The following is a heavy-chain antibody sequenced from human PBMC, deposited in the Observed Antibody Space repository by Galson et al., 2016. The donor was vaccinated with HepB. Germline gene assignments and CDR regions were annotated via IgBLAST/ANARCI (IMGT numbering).Heavy chain of an antibody. Sequence: SLRLSCAASGFTFSNYALSWVRQAPGKGLEWVSGISGNGGTLDYADSVKGRFTISRDDSKNTLYLHLSSLRAEDTAVYYCVGVGGTKFHWGQGTLVTVSS. CDR1: GFTFSNYA. V-gene: IGHV3-23*01. CDR2: ISGNGGTL. D-gene: IGHD1-26*01. J-gene: IGHJ4*02. CDR3: VGVGGTKFH.